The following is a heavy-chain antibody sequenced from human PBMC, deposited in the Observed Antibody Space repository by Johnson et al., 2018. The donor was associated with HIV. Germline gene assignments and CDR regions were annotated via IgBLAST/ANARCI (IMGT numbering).Heavy chain of an antibody. Sequence: QMLLVESGGGVVQPGGSLRLSCAASGFTFSSYGMHWVRQAPGKGLEWVAFIRYDGSNKYYADSVKGRFTISRDNSENTLYLQMNSLRAEDTAVYYCAKARSSGQGAFDIGGQGTLVTVSS. J-gene: IGHJ3*02. V-gene: IGHV3-30*02. CDR1: GFTFSSYG. CDR2: IRYDGSNK. CDR3: AKARSSGQGAFDI. D-gene: IGHD6-19*01.